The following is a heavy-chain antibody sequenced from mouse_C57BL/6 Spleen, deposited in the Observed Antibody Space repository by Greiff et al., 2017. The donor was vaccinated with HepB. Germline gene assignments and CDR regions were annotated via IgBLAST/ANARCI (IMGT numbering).Heavy chain of an antibody. CDR1: GYSITSGYD. D-gene: IGHD2-2*01. Sequence: EVQLQQSGPGMVKPSQSLSLTCTVTGYSITSGYDWHWIRHFPGNKLEWMGYISYSGSTNYNPSLKSRISITHDTSKNHFFLKLNSVTTEDTATYYCARDRVTTPFAYWGQGTLVTVSA. J-gene: IGHJ3*01. CDR3: ARDRVTTPFAY. V-gene: IGHV3-1*01. CDR2: ISYSGST.